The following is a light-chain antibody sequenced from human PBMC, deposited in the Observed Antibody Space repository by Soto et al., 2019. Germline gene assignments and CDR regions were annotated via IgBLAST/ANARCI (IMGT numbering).Light chain of an antibody. CDR1: SSDVGNYNY. Sequence: QSALTQPASVSGSPGQSITISCTGTSSDVGNYNYVSWYQHHPGKAPKLLIYEVSYRPSGVSNRFSGSQSGNTASLTISGLQAEEESHYYCSSYTSSRTWVFGGGTKVTVL. CDR3: SSYTSSRTWV. J-gene: IGLJ3*02. V-gene: IGLV2-14*01. CDR2: EVS.